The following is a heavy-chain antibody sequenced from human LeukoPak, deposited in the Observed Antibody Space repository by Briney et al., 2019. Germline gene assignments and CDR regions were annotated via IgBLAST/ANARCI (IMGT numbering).Heavy chain of an antibody. CDR3: AKDLGYCSGGSCYGWFDP. V-gene: IGHV3-23*01. D-gene: IGHD2-15*01. CDR1: GFTFRSYA. Sequence: GGSLRLSCAASGFTFRSYAMSWVRQAPGKGLEWVSAISGSGGSTYYADSVKGRFTISRDNSKNTLYLQMNSLRAEDTAVYYCAKDLGYCSGGSCYGWFDPWGQGTLVTVSS. J-gene: IGHJ5*02. CDR2: ISGSGGST.